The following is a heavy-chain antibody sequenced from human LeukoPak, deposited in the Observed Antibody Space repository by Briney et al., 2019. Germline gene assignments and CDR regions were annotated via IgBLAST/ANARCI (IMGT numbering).Heavy chain of an antibody. Sequence: PGGSLRLSCAASGFTFSSYAMSWVRQAPGKGLEWVSAISGSGGSTYYADSVKGRFTISRDNSKNTLYLQMNSLRAEDTAVYYCAKGRGLWFGEWSALFDYWGQGTLVTVSS. CDR1: GFTFSSYA. V-gene: IGHV3-23*01. D-gene: IGHD3-10*01. CDR2: ISGSGGST. J-gene: IGHJ4*02. CDR3: AKGRGLWFGEWSALFDY.